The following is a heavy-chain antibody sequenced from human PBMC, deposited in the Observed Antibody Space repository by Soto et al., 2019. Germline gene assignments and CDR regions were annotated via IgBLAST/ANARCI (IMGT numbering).Heavy chain of an antibody. CDR2: IYNRGTT. V-gene: IGHV4-59*11. Sequence: SETLPLSCSVSGGSISGHYWSWIRQPPGKGLEWVLYIYNRGTTNYNPSLKSRVTVSVDRSKNQFSMKLSSVTAADTAVYYCARGAAYYDFWSGYPDHRHRGGKPINYFDYWGQGTLVTVSS. J-gene: IGHJ4*02. CDR3: ARGAAYYDFWSGYPDHRHRGGKPINYFDY. D-gene: IGHD3-3*01. CDR1: GGSISGHY.